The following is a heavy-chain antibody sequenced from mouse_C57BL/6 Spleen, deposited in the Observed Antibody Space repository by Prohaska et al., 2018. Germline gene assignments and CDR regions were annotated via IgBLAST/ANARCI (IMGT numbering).Heavy chain of an antibody. J-gene: IGHJ3*01. CDR2: IHPNRGST. CDR1: GYTFTSYW. Sequence: QVQLQQPGAELVKPGASVKLSCKASGYTFTSYWMHWVKQRPGQGLEWIGMIHPNRGSTNYNEKFKSKATLTVDKSASTAYMQLSSLTSEDSAVYYCGIREGLPFAYWGQGTLVTVSA. D-gene: IGHD2-4*01. CDR3: GIREGLPFAY. V-gene: IGHV1-64*01.